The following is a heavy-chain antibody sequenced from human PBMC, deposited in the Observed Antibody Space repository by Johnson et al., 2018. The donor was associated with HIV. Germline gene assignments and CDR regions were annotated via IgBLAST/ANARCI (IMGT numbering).Heavy chain of an antibody. J-gene: IGHJ3*02. D-gene: IGHD3-3*01. V-gene: IGHV3-30-3*02. CDR1: GFTFSSYA. CDR2: ISYDGSNK. Sequence: QVQLVESGGGVVQPGRSLRLSCAASGFTFSSYAMYWVRQAPGKGLEWVAVISYDGSNKYYADSVKGRFTISRDNSKSTLYLQMNSLRAEDTAVYYCANDFWSGSGIWGQGTLVTVSS. CDR3: ANDFWSGSGI.